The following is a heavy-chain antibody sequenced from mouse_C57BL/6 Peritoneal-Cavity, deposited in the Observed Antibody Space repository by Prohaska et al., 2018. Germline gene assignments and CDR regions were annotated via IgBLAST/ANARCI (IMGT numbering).Heavy chain of an antibody. CDR2: IRLKSCNYAT. CDR1: GFTFSNYW. Sequence: EVKLEESGGGLLQPGGSMKLSCVASGFTFSNYWMNWVRQSPEKGLEWVAQIRLKSCNYATQYAESVKGRFTVSRYDSKSIVYLQMNNLRAEDTGIYYCTDPPPGYWGQGTTLTGSS. CDR3: TDPPPGY. V-gene: IGHV6-3*01. J-gene: IGHJ2*01.